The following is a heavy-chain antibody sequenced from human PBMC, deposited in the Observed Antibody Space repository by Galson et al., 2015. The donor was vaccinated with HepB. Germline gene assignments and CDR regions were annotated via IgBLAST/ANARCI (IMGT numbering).Heavy chain of an antibody. D-gene: IGHD2-21*02. Sequence: TLSLTCAVSGGSISIGADSWSWIRHPPGKGLEWIGYIFSNGDTYYNPSLRSRLTMSVDTSKNQFSLNLGSVSAADTAVYYCARTICTSRDCFEWWFDSWGQGTLVTVSS. CDR1: GGSISIGADS. CDR2: IFSNGDT. CDR3: ARTICTSRDCFEWWFDS. J-gene: IGHJ5*01. V-gene: IGHV4-30-4*07.